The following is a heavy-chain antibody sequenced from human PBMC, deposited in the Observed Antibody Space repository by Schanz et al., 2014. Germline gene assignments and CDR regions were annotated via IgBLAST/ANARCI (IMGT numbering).Heavy chain of an antibody. Sequence: QLQMQESGPGLVKPSETLSLTCSVSGDSISSTSYYWGWIRQPPGKGLEWIGSIYYSGSTYYNASLKSRVTIPVDTSKNKFSLKLNSVTAADSAVYYCARLWGGWRIPDYWGQGTLVTVSS. J-gene: IGHJ4*02. CDR2: IYYSGST. V-gene: IGHV4-39*01. CDR3: ARLWGGWRIPDY. CDR1: GDSISSTSYY. D-gene: IGHD6-19*01.